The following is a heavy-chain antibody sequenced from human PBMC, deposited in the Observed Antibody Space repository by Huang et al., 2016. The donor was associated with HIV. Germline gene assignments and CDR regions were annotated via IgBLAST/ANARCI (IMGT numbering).Heavy chain of an antibody. CDR1: GFSLNTSGVG. CDR3: AHIGDIFAAYSPEYFDY. CDR2: IYWDDDK. D-gene: IGHD2-15*01. Sequence: QITLKESGPTLVKPTQPLTLACTFSGFSLNTSGVGVAWIRQPPGKALEWLALIYWDDDKRYRPSLKSRLTISKDPSNNQVVLTMTNMDPVDTASYFCAHIGDIFAAYSPEYFDYWGQGALVTVSS. J-gene: IGHJ4*02. V-gene: IGHV2-5*02.